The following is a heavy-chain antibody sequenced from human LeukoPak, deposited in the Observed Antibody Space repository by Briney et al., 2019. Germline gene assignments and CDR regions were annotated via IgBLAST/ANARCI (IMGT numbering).Heavy chain of an antibody. D-gene: IGHD3-10*01. CDR3: AKDRSNYGFDY. V-gene: IGHV3-30*18. CDR1: GFTFSTYG. CDR2: VSNDGSNR. J-gene: IGHJ4*02. Sequence: GGSLRLSCAASGFTFSTYGVHWVRQAPAKGLEWVAVVSNDGSNRYYADSVKGRFTISRDNSKNTLDLQMDSLRAEDTAVHFCAKDRSNYGFDYWGQGTLVTVSS.